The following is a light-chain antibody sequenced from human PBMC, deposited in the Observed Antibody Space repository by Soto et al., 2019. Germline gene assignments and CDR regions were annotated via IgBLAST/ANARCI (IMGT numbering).Light chain of an antibody. CDR3: QQYAGSPRT. V-gene: IGKV3-20*01. CDR2: SAS. J-gene: IGKJ1*01. Sequence: IGLTQSAGTLSLSPGERGTLSCRASQNLGTLYLAWFQQKSGQAPRLLIYSASRRATGIPDRFTGSGSGTDFTLTINRVEPEDFAVYFCQQYAGSPRTFGQGTKVDI. CDR1: QNLGTLY.